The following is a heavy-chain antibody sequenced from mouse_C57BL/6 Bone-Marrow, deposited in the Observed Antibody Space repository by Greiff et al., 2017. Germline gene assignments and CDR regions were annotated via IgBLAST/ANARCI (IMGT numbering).Heavy chain of an antibody. CDR2: IYPGDGDT. J-gene: IGHJ1*03. Sequence: QVQLQQSGAELVKPGASVKISCKASGYAFSSYWMNWVKQRPGQGLEWIGQIYPGDGDTNYNGKFKGKATLTADKSSSTASMQLSSLTSADSAVYFCAITTVVPYSYFDVWGTGTTVTVSS. CDR3: AITTVVPYSYFDV. CDR1: GYAFSSYW. V-gene: IGHV1-80*01. D-gene: IGHD1-1*01.